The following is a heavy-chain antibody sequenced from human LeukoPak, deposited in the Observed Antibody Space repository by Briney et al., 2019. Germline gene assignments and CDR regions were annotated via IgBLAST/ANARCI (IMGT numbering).Heavy chain of an antibody. CDR2: IYYSGST. CDR1: GGSISSGGYY. Sequence: SSETLSLTCTVSGGSISSGGYYWSWIRQHPGKGLEWIGYIYYSGSTYYNPSLKSRVTISVDTSKNQFSLKLSSVTAADTAVYYCARVIGLEGVVPAANNWFDPWGQGTLVTVSS. V-gene: IGHV4-31*03. J-gene: IGHJ5*02. CDR3: ARVIGLEGVVPAANNWFDP. D-gene: IGHD2-2*01.